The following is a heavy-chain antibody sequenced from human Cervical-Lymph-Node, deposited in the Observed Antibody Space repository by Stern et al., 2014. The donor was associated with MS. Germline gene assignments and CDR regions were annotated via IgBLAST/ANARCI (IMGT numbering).Heavy chain of an antibody. CDR2: LYTSGRT. J-gene: IGHJ3*02. V-gene: IGHV4-61*02. CDR3: ARRAVTDAFDI. CDR1: GGSISSGSYY. D-gene: IGHD6-19*01. Sequence: VQLLESGPGLVKPSQTLSITCTVSGGSISSGSYYWSWIRPPAGKGLEWIGRLYTSGRTNYNPLLKTRVPISDDTSKNTFSPKLSSVTAADTAVYYCARRAVTDAFDIWGQGTMVTVSS.